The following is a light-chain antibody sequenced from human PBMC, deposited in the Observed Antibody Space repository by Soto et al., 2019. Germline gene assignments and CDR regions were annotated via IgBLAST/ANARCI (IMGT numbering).Light chain of an antibody. V-gene: IGKV3D-20*02. Sequence: EIVLTQSPGTLSLSPGERATLSCRASQSISSSYLAWYQQKPGQAPRLLMYGASSRATGIPDTFSGSGSGTDFTLTISRLEPEDFAVYYCQQRSNWPWTFGQGTKVEIK. CDR1: QSISSSY. CDR3: QQRSNWPWT. J-gene: IGKJ1*01. CDR2: GAS.